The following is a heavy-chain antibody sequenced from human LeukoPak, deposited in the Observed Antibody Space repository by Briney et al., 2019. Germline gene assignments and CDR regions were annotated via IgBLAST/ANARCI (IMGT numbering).Heavy chain of an antibody. CDR1: GGSISSGDYY. J-gene: IGHJ4*02. V-gene: IGHV4-30-4*01. CDR3: AREEDGDYAGY. CDR2: IYYSGST. Sequence: PSETLSLTCTVSGGSISSGDYYWSWIRQPPGKVLEWIGYIYYSGSTYYIPSLKSRVTISVDTSKNQFSLKLSSVTAADTAVYYCAREEDGDYAGYWGQGTLVTVSS. D-gene: IGHD4-17*01.